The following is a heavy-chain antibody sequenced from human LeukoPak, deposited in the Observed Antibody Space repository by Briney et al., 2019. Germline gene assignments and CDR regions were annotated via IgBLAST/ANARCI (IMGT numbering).Heavy chain of an antibody. V-gene: IGHV3-21*01. Sequence: GGSLRLSCAASGFTFSSYTMNWVRQAPGKGLEWVPSISSSSTYIYYADSVEGRFTISRDNAENSLFLEMNSLRAEDTAVYYCARDLGTTMITSLGYWGQGTLVTVSS. CDR2: ISSSSTYI. CDR3: ARDLGTTMITSLGY. CDR1: GFTFSSYT. J-gene: IGHJ4*02. D-gene: IGHD3-22*01.